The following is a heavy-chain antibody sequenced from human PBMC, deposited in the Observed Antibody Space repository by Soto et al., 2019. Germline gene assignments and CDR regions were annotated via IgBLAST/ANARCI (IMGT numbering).Heavy chain of an antibody. V-gene: IGHV3-53*04. J-gene: IGHJ3*02. Sequence: GGSLRLSCAASGFTVSSNYMSWVRQAPGKGLEWVSVIYSGGSTYYADSVKGRFTISRHNSKNTLYLQMNSLRAEDTAVYYCARDNPEISSGIRDDAFDIWGQGTMVTVSS. CDR2: IYSGGST. D-gene: IGHD6-19*01. CDR3: ARDNPEISSGIRDDAFDI. CDR1: GFTVSSNY.